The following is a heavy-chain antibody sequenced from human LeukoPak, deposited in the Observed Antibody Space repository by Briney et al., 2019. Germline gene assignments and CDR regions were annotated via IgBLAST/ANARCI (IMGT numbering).Heavy chain of an antibody. CDR3: ARDRGSRSNSPYYFDY. CDR1: GFTFSIYE. J-gene: IGHJ4*02. D-gene: IGHD4-11*01. V-gene: IGHV3-48*03. Sequence: GGSLRLSCAASGFTFSIYELHWVRQAPGKGLEWVSYISSSGGGIYYAHSVRGRFTISRDNAKNSLYLEMNSLRAKDTAIYYCARDRGSRSNSPYYFDYWGQGTLVTVSS. CDR2: ISSSGGGI.